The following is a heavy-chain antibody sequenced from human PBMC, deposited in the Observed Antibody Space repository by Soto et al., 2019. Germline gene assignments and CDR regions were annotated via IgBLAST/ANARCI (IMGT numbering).Heavy chain of an antibody. CDR3: ARLVRGAKMKTYYYYMDV. CDR2: IYSGGST. CDR1: GFTVSSNY. V-gene: IGHV3-66*04. J-gene: IGHJ6*03. Sequence: GGSLRLSCAASGFTVSSNYMSWVRQAPGKGLEWVSVIYSGGSTYYADSVKGRFTISRDNSKNTLYLQMNSLRAEDTAVYYCARLVRGAKMKTYYYYMDVWGKGTTVTVSS. D-gene: IGHD3-10*01.